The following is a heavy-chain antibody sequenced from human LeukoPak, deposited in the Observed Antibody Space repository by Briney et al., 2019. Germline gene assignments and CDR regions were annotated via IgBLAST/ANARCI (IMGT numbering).Heavy chain of an antibody. CDR2: IYYSGST. D-gene: IGHD2-15*01. CDR3: ARHGGYCSGGTCYSFLGWFDP. J-gene: IGHJ5*02. CDR1: GGSISSSSYY. Sequence: SETLSLTCTVSGGSISSSSYYWGWIRQPPGKGLEWIGSIYYSGSTYYNPSLKSRVTISVDTSKNQFSLKLSSVTASDTAVYYCARHGGYCSGGTCYSFLGWFDPWGQGTLVTVSS. V-gene: IGHV4-39*01.